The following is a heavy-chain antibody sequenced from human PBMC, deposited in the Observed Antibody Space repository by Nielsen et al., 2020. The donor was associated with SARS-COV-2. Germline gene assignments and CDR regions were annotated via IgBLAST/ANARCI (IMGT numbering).Heavy chain of an antibody. CDR2: IWSHGLSE. CDR3: ARDIDTSGHYDWLDP. J-gene: IGHJ5*02. CDR1: GFTFDDYA. D-gene: IGHD3-22*01. Sequence: GESLKISCAASGFTFDDYALHWVRQAPGKGLEWVAVIWSHGLSEYYADSVKGRFTISRDISKSMVYLQMNSLSAEDTAVYYCARDIDTSGHYDWLDPWGQGTQVTVSS. V-gene: IGHV3-33*08.